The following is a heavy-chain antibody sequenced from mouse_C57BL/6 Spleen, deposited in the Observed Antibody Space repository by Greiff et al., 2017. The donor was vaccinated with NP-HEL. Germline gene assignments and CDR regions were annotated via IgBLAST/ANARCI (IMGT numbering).Heavy chain of an antibody. CDR1: GYSFTGYY. CDR3: ARRDLLGYFDV. J-gene: IGHJ1*03. CDR2: INPSTGGT. V-gene: IGHV1-42*01. D-gene: IGHD3-3*01. Sequence: VQLQQSGPELVKPGASVKISCKASGYSFTGYYMNWVKQSPEKSLEWIGEINPSTGGTTYNQKFKAKATLTVDKSSSTAYMQLKSLTSEDSAVYYCARRDLLGYFDVWGTGTTVTVSS.